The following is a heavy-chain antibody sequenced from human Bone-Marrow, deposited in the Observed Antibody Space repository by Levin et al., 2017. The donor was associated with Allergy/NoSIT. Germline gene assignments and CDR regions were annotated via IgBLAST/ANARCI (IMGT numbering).Heavy chain of an antibody. V-gene: IGHV1-69*01. CDR2: IIPSFGTA. J-gene: IGHJ5*02. Sequence: KISCKASGGTFSSYAISWVRQAPGQGLEWMGGIIPSFGTANYAQKFQGRVTITADESTSTAYMELSSLRSEDTAVYYCASYQLPPGEIAFFDPWGQGTLVTVSS. CDR3: ASYQLPPGEIAFFDP. D-gene: IGHD2-2*01. CDR1: GGTFSSYA.